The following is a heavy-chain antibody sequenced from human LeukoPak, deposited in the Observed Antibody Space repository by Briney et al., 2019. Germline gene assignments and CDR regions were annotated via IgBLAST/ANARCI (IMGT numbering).Heavy chain of an antibody. CDR3: AKGNNTISFNFDY. CDR2: ISGDGVTT. V-gene: IGHV3-43*02. D-gene: IGHD2-2*01. Sequence: PGGSLRLSCAASGFNFHDFAMHWVRQVPGQGPDWVSLISGDGVTTYYSDSAKDRFTISRDNNKNLLFLQMNSLRVEDSAIYYCAKGNNTISFNFDYWGRGSLVTVSS. J-gene: IGHJ4*02. CDR1: GFNFHDFA.